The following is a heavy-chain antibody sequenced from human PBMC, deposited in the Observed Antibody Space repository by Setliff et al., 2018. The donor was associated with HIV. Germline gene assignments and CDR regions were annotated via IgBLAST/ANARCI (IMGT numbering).Heavy chain of an antibody. CDR1: GYTFTSYG. J-gene: IGHJ4*02. CDR2: ISAYNGNT. Sequence: ASVKVSCKASGYTFTSYGISWVRQAPGQGLEWMGWISAYNGNTKYTQKLQGRVTMITDTSTSTAYMELRSLRSDDTAVYYCATYHYYDSRAYYVDLYYCEYWGQGTLVTVSS. D-gene: IGHD3-22*01. CDR3: ATYHYYDSRAYYVDLYYCEY. V-gene: IGHV1-18*01.